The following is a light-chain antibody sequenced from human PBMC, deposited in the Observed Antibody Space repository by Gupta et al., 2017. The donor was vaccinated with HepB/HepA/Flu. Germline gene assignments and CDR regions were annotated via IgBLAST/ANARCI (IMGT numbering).Light chain of an antibody. CDR1: ALADQY. CDR2: QDK. Sequence: SSELTQPPSVSASPGQTAIITCSGDALADQYSYWFQQRPGQAPLLICAQDKKRPSGIPERFSGSSAATTATLTISGVQAEDEADYYCQSADSSGSIYVFGPGTWVSVL. J-gene: IGLJ1*01. V-gene: IGLV3-25*03. CDR3: QSADSSGSIYV.